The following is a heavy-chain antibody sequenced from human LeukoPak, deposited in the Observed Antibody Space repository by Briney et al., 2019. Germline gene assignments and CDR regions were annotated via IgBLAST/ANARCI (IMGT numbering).Heavy chain of an antibody. Sequence: SETLSLTCTVPGGSIKTFLWSWVRQPPGKGLEWIGYIFYSGDTNYNPSLKSRVTISLDTAEKQLSLKLTSVTAADTAVYYCARLVVGTTPYYHYYHGMDVWGQGTTVTVSS. CDR3: ARLVVGTTPYYHYYHGMDV. J-gene: IGHJ6*02. CDR1: GGSIKTFL. CDR2: IFYSGDT. V-gene: IGHV4-59*08. D-gene: IGHD1-26*01.